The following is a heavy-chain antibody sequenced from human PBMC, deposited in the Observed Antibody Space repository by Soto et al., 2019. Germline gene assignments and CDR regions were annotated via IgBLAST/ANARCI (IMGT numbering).Heavy chain of an antibody. V-gene: IGHV1-3*01. J-gene: IGHJ4*02. CDR3: AIGQLWSRRPFDY. CDR1: GYTFTSYA. D-gene: IGHD5-18*01. Sequence: ASGNVSCKASGYTFTSYAMHWVRQAPGQRVELMGWINSVNGNTKXSQNFQGRVXITRDTSSSTSXMELSXLRSEGTAVYYCAIGQLWSRRPFDYWRQGTLVTDSS. CDR2: INSVNGNT.